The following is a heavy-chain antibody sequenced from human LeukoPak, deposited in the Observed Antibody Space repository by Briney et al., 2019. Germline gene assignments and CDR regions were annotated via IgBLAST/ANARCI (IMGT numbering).Heavy chain of an antibody. CDR1: GFTFSSYG. CDR2: ISYDGNTD. CDR3: AKAGYCRNIYCYEYFYYYVMDV. D-gene: IGHD2-15*01. J-gene: IGHJ6*01. V-gene: IGHV3-30*18. Sequence: PRGSLRLSCAASGFTFSSYGMHWVRQAPGKGLEWVAVISYDGNTDYYADSVKGRFTISRDNLRNTLYLQINNLRREDTAVYYCAKAGYCRNIYCYEYFYYYVMDVWGQGTTVSVCS.